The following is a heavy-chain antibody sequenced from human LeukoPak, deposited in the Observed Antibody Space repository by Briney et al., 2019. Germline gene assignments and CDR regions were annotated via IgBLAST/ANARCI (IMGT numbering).Heavy chain of an antibody. CDR1: GFTFSSYA. Sequence: GGSLRLSCAASGFTFSSYAMNWVRQAPGKGLEWVSAISGSGGSTYYADSVKGRFTISRDNSKNTLYLQMNSLRAEDTAVYYCARGYSGYVVDYWGQGTLVTVSS. CDR2: ISGSGGST. D-gene: IGHD5-12*01. V-gene: IGHV3-23*01. CDR3: ARGYSGYVVDY. J-gene: IGHJ4*02.